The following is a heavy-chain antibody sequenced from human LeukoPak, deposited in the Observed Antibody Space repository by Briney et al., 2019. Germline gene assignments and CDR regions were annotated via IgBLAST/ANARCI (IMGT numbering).Heavy chain of an antibody. CDR2: ISYDGSNK. Sequence: HPGGSLRLSCAASGFTFSSYAMHWVRQAPGKGLEWVAVISYDGSNKYYADSVKGRFTISRDNSKNTLYLQMNSLRAEDTAVYYCARDRLRTSYYYYYMDVWGKGTTVTASS. CDR1: GFTFSSYA. V-gene: IGHV3-30*04. CDR3: ARDRLRTSYYYYYMDV. J-gene: IGHJ6*03. D-gene: IGHD2-21*02.